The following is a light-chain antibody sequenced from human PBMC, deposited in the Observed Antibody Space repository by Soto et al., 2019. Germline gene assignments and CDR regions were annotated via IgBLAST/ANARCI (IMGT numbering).Light chain of an antibody. J-gene: IGLJ3*02. CDR2: EVR. V-gene: IGLV2-14*01. CDR1: MRDVGAYNL. Sequence: QSVLTQPASVSGSAGQSITISCSGPMRDVGAYNLVSWYQQHPGTAPKLIIYEVRNRPSGISSRFSGSRSGNTASLTISWPQSEYDGDDYCRAYTAGLTLVFGGGTKVTVL. CDR3: RAYTAGLTLV.